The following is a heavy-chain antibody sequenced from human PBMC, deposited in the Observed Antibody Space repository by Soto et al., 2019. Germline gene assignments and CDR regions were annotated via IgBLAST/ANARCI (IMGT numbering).Heavy chain of an antibody. Sequence: IFSNESGPTVVKPTQTLTLTCPFSGFSLTTTGVGVGWIRHAPGKALEWLAMVYWNDERRYSPSLKSRLTITQDTSKNQVVLTMTYMDPVDTATYFCAHYDSSGYFSHFDSWGQGTLVTVSS. CDR3: AHYDSSGYFSHFDS. CDR1: GFSLTTTGVG. J-gene: IGHJ4*02. D-gene: IGHD3-22*01. CDR2: VYWNDER. V-gene: IGHV2-5*01.